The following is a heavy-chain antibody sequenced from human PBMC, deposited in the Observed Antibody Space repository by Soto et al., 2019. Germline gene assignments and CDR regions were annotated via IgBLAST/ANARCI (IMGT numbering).Heavy chain of an antibody. CDR1: GFSLSTSGVG. V-gene: IGHV2-5*02. Sequence: QITLKESGPTLVKPTQPLTLTCTFSGFSLSTSGVGVGWIRQPPGKALEWLALIYWDDDKRYSPSLKSRLTITKDTSKNQVVLTMTNMDPVDTATYYCAHTLVVVTAIPFDYWGQGTLVTVSS. J-gene: IGHJ4*02. CDR3: AHTLVVVTAIPFDY. D-gene: IGHD2-21*02. CDR2: IYWDDDK.